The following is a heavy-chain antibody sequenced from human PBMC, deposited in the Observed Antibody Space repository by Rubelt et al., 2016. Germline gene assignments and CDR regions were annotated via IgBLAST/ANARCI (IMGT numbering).Heavy chain of an antibody. Sequence: QVTLRESGPALVKPTQTLQLTCTFSGFSLNTSGMCVSWIRQPPGKALEWLALIDLDGDKYYSTSLKTRPTIPKDTTKNQVVLTMTNMDPVDTATYYCARRPNWRYWYFDLWGRGTLVTVSS. CDR2: IDLDGDK. CDR1: GFSLNTSGMC. V-gene: IGHV2-70*01. D-gene: IGHD1-1*01. CDR3: ARRPNWRYWYFDL. J-gene: IGHJ2*01.